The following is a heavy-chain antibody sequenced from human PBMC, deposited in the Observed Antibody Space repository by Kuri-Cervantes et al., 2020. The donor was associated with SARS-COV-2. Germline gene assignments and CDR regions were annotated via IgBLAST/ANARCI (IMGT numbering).Heavy chain of an antibody. V-gene: IGHV3-30*02. CDR1: GFTFSSYG. Sequence: GESLKISCAASGFTFSSYGMHWVRQAPGKGLEWVAFIRYDGSNKYYADSVKGRFTISRDNSKNTLYLQMNSLRAEDTAVYYCAKDQQRRYCSSTSCYFSGFDIGGQGTMVTVSS. D-gene: IGHD2-2*01. J-gene: IGHJ3*02. CDR3: AKDQQRRYCSSTSCYFSGFDI. CDR2: IRYDGSNK.